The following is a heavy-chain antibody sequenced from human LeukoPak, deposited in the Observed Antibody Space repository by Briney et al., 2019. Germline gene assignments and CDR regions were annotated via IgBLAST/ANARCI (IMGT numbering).Heavy chain of an antibody. CDR2: IYYSGST. D-gene: IGHD7-27*01. Sequence: PAETLSLTCTVSGGSVSSGSYHWGWIRQPPGKGLEWIVYIYYSGSTNYKPSLKSRVTISEDTSKTQFSLTLSSVPAADTAVYYCASFNWGQTYWGQGTLVTVSS. V-gene: IGHV4-61*01. CDR3: ASFNWGQTY. J-gene: IGHJ4*02. CDR1: GGSVSSGSYH.